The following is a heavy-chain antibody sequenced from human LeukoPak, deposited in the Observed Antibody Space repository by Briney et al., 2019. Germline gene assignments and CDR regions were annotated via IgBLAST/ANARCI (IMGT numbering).Heavy chain of an antibody. CDR2: ISSNGGST. V-gene: IGHV3-64*01. CDR3: ASDIAYYYDSSGYYYGDY. J-gene: IGHJ4*02. D-gene: IGHD3-22*01. CDR1: GFTFSSYA. Sequence: PGGSLRLSCAASGFTFSSYAMHWVRQARGKGLEYVSAISSNGGSTYYANSVKGRFTNSRDNSKNTLYLQMGSLRAEDMAVYYCASDIAYYYDSSGYYYGDYWGQGTLVTVSS.